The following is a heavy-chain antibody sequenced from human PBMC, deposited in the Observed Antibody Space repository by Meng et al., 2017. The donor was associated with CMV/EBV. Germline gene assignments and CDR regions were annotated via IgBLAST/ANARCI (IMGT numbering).Heavy chain of an antibody. V-gene: IGHV3-11*01. Sequence: GESLKISCAASGFTFSGYYMSWIRQAPGKGLEWVSYISSSGSTIYYADSVKGRFTISRDNAKNSLYLQMNSLRAEDTAVYYCARTPKYQRAFDIWGQGTMVTVSS. D-gene: IGHD2-2*01. CDR1: GFTFSGYY. CDR3: ARTPKYQRAFDI. J-gene: IGHJ3*02. CDR2: ISSSGSTI.